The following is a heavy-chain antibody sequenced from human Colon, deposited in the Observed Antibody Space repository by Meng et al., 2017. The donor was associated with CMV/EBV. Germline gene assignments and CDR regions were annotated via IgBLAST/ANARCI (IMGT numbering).Heavy chain of an antibody. CDR1: GFTFGSYA. J-gene: IGHJ4*02. D-gene: IGHD2/OR15-2a*01. V-gene: IGHV3-23*03. Sequence: SGASGFTFGSYAMSWVRQAPGKGLEWVSHIYSAGRNTFYADSVKGRFTISRDNSNSMLYLQMNNLRVDDTAVYYCAKDTPILYGAYDYWGQGVVVTVSS. CDR2: IYSAGRNT. CDR3: AKDTPILYGAYDY.